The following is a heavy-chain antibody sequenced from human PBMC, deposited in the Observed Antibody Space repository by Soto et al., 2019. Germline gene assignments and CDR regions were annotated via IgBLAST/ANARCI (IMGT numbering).Heavy chain of an antibody. CDR3: AGDLMYTSSPDSWFDP. CDR2: ISPGSGSI. V-gene: IGHV1-18*01. D-gene: IGHD2-2*01. J-gene: IGHJ5*02. CDR1: GSTFVSYG. Sequence: ASVNVYCKTSGSTFVSYGINWVRQAPGQGLEWMGWISPGSGSIIYAQKFQGRVTLTTDTSTSTVFMDLRSLRFDDTAVYYCAGDLMYTSSPDSWFDPWGQGTLVTVSS.